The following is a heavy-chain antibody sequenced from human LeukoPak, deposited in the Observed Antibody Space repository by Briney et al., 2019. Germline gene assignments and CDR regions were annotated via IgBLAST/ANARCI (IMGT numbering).Heavy chain of an antibody. CDR2: IYPSGGRT. Sequence: EAPVKVSCKASGYTFTSYNMHWVRQAPGQGLEWMGIIYPSGGRTNYAQKFQGRVTMTRDTSTSTVYMDLSSLRSEDTAVYYCARDGPGIDYWGQGTLVTVSS. CDR3: ARDGPGIDY. J-gene: IGHJ4*02. CDR1: GYTFTSYN. V-gene: IGHV1-46*01. D-gene: IGHD3-10*01.